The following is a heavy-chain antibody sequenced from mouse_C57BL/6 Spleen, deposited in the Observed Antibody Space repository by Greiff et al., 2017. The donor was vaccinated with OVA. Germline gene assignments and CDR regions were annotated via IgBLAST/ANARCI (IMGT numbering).Heavy chain of an antibody. Sequence: EVKLVESGGGLVKPGGSLKLSCAASGFTFSDYGMHWVRQAPEKGLEWVAYISSGSSTIYYADTVKGRFTISRDNAKNTLFLQMTSLRSEDTAMYYCARRDYYYGSTGYFDYWGQGTTLTVSS. D-gene: IGHD1-1*01. CDR1: GFTFSDYG. CDR2: ISSGSSTI. CDR3: ARRDYYYGSTGYFDY. J-gene: IGHJ2*01. V-gene: IGHV5-17*01.